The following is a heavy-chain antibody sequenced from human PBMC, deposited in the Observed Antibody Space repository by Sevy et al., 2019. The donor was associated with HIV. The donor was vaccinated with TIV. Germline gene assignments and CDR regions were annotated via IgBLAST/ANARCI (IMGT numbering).Heavy chain of an antibody. CDR3: XXXXTXIRDGGVDY. J-gene: IGHJ4*02. D-gene: IGHD4-17*01. V-gene: IGHV4-34*01. CDR1: GGSFSGYY. Sequence: SETLSLTCAVYGGSFSGYYWSWIRQPPGKGLEWIGEINHSGSTNYNPSLKSRVTISVDTSKNQFSLKLSSVTAADTAXXXXXXXXTXIRDGGVDYWGQGTLVTVSS. CDR2: INHSGST.